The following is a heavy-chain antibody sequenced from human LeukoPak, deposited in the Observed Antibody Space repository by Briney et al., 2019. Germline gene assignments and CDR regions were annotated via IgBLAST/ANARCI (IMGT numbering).Heavy chain of an antibody. CDR1: GFTFSSYS. D-gene: IGHD4-11*01. Sequence: GGSLRLSCAASGFTFSSYSMNWVRQAPGKGLEWVSSITGSSTYIYYADSVKGRFTISRDNAKNSLYLQMNNLGAEDTAVYYCARDLTVTSTCWFDLWGQGTLVTASS. CDR3: ARDLTVTSTCWFDL. J-gene: IGHJ5*02. V-gene: IGHV3-21*01. CDR2: ITGSSTYI.